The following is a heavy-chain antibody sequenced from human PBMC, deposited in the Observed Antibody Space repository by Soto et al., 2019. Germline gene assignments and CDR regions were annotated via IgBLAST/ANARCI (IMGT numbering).Heavy chain of an antibody. CDR3: ARDRRQYLEPGAFDI. V-gene: IGHV4-31*03. Sequence: QVQLQESGPGLVKPSQTLSLTCTVSGDSITSGGYYWSWVRQHPGKGLEWIGGIYYSGVPYYNPSLKSRVTISVDTSKNQFSLRLSSVTAADTAVYYCARDRRQYLEPGAFDIWGQGTIVTVSS. CDR2: IYYSGVP. D-gene: IGHD1-20*01. CDR1: GDSITSGGYY. J-gene: IGHJ3*02.